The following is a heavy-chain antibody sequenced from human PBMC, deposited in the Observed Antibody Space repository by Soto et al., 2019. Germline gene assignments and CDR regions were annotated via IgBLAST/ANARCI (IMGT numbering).Heavy chain of an antibody. V-gene: IGHV3-23*01. J-gene: IGHJ4*02. CDR1: GFTLRNYA. CDR3: AKAGVIGIAARPPY. CDR2: ISGSGGST. Sequence: PGGSLRLSCAASGFTLRNYAMSWVSQAPGKGLEWVSAISGSGGSTYYADSVKGRFTISRDNSKNTLYLQMNSLRAEDTAVYYCAKAGVIGIAARPPYWGQGTLVTVSS. D-gene: IGHD6-6*01.